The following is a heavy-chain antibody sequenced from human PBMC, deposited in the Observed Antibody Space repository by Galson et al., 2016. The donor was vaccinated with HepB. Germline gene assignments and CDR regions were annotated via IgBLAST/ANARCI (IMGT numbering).Heavy chain of an antibody. CDR2: ISFNSGKI. D-gene: IGHD6-25*01. Sequence: SLRLSCAASGFTFDDCAMHWVRQAPGKGLEWVAGISFNSGKIGYADSVKSRFTISRDHARNIVHRQMSSLRPVDTAWYYCAKDVGEGGGFWYSFDYWGLGTLVTVSS. V-gene: IGHV3-9*01. CDR3: AKDVGEGGGFWYSFDY. J-gene: IGHJ4*02. CDR1: GFTFDDCA.